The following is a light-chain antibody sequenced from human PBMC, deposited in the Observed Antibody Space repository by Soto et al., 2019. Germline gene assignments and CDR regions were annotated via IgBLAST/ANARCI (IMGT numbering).Light chain of an antibody. CDR1: QSISSSY. Sequence: VLTQSPGTLSLSPGERATISCRASQSISSSYLAWYQHKPGQAPRLLIYGASSWATGIPHRFSGSGSGTELTLPISRLEPEDCGMYYCQQYGGSPPFTFGQGTRLEIK. CDR2: GAS. V-gene: IGKV3-20*01. J-gene: IGKJ2*01. CDR3: QQYGGSPPFT.